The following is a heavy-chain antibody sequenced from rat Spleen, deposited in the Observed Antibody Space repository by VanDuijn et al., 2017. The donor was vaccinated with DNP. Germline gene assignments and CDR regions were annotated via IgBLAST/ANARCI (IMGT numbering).Heavy chain of an antibody. CDR3: AKGPNYGGWSDYCDY. D-gene: IGHD1-11*01. CDR1: GFNFNDYW. V-gene: IGHV4-2*01. J-gene: IGHJ2*01. CDR2: INKDSSTI. Sequence: EVKLVESGGGLVQPGRSLKLSCVASGFNFNDYWMGWVRQAAGKGLEWIGQINKDSSTINNVPSWKEKITISRDNAHNTLYLQMSKLGSEDTAIYYCAKGPNYGGWSDYCDYWGQGVMVTVSS.